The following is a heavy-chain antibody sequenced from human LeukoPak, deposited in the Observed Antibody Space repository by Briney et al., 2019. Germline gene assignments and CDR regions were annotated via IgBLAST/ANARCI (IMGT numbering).Heavy chain of an antibody. V-gene: IGHV3-53*05. J-gene: IGHJ4*02. CDR2: IYSGGST. D-gene: IGHD6-13*01. Sequence: PGGSLRLSCAASGFTVSSNYMSWVRQAPGKGLEWVSVIYSGGSTYYADSVKGRFAISRDNSRNTLYLQMNSLRSEDTAVYYCARGGKMGYSSDHWGQGTLVTVSS. CDR3: ARGGKMGYSSDH. CDR1: GFTVSSNY.